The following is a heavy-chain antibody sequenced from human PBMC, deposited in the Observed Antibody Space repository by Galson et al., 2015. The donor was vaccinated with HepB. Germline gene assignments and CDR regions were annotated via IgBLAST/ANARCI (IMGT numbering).Heavy chain of an antibody. J-gene: IGHJ3*02. CDR2: IIPIFGTA. D-gene: IGHD3-22*01. V-gene: IGHV1-69*13. CDR3: ARDIFSVDYYDSSGYYQFDAFDI. Sequence: SVKVSCKASGGTFSSYAISWVRQAPGQGLEWMGGIIPIFGTANYAQKFQGRVTITADESTSTAYMELSSLRSEDTAVYYCARDIFSVDYYDSSGYYQFDAFDIWGQGTMVTVSS. CDR1: GGTFSSYA.